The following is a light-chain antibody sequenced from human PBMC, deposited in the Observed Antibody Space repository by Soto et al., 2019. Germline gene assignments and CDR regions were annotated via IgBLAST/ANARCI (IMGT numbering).Light chain of an antibody. J-gene: IGKJ1*01. V-gene: IGKV3-15*01. CDR3: QQYKNWPPWT. Sequence: EIVVTQSPVTLSVSPGERSTLSCRASQSVSSNLAWYQQKPGQAPRLXXYGASTRVTGIPARFSGSGSGTEFTLTISSLQPEDFAVYYCQQYKNWPPWTFGQGTKVDIK. CDR2: GAS. CDR1: QSVSSN.